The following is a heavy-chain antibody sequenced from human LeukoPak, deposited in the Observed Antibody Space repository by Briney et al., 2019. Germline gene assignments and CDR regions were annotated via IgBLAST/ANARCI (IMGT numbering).Heavy chain of an antibody. CDR2: INHSGST. V-gene: IGHV4-34*01. J-gene: IGHJ4*02. Sequence: SETLSLTCAAYGRSFSGYYWSWIRQPPGKGLEWIGEINHSGSTSYNPSLKSRVTISVDKSKNQFSLKLSSVTAADTAVYYCASRDYWGQGTLVTVSS. CDR1: GRSFSGYY. CDR3: ASRDY.